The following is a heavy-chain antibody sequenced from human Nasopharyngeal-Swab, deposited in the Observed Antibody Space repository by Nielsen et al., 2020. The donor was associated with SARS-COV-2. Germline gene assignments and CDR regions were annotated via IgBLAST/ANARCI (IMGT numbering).Heavy chain of an antibody. CDR1: GFTFSMYW. J-gene: IGHJ4*02. Sequence: GESLKISCAASGFTFSMYWMSWVRQAPGKGLEWVANIKQDGSDKHYVDSVKGRFTISRDNAQNSLYLEMNSLRAEDTALYYRARDSRIVGATGSNDYWGQGTLVTVSS. CDR2: IKQDGSDK. CDR3: ARDSRIVGATGSNDY. V-gene: IGHV3-7*01. D-gene: IGHD1-26*01.